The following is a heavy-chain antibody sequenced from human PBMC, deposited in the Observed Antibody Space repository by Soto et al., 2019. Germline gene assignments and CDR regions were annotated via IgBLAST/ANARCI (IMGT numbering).Heavy chain of an antibody. J-gene: IGHJ4*02. CDR1: GFSLGPYW. D-gene: IGHD2-2*01. Sequence: EVQLVESGGGLVQPGGSLRLSCAASGFSLGPYWMHWVRQVPGKGLVWVARINGDVSTTNYADSVKVRFTISRDNAKNTLYLQMNSMIAEDTAVSHCARAQMPGDYWGQGTLVTVSS. CDR3: ARAQMPGDY. V-gene: IGHV3-74*01. CDR2: INGDVSTT.